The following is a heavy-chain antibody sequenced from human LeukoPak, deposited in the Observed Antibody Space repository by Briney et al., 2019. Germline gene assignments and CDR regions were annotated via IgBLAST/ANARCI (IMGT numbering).Heavy chain of an antibody. V-gene: IGHV3-30-3*01. CDR2: ISYDGSNK. CDR1: GFTFSSYA. CDR3: AKGTGITIFGVVSNSD. D-gene: IGHD3-3*01. Sequence: GRSLRLSCAASGFTFSSYAMHWVRQAPGKGLEWVAVISYDGSNKYYADSVKGRFTISRDNSKNTLYLQMNSLRAEDTAVYYCAKGTGITIFGVVSNSDWGQGTLVTVSS. J-gene: IGHJ4*02.